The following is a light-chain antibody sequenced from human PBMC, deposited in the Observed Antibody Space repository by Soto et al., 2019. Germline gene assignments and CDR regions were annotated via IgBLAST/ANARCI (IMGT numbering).Light chain of an antibody. V-gene: IGLV2-14*03. CDR1: SSDVGGFNS. Sequence: QSVLTQPASVSGSPGQSSTISCTGTSSDVGGFNSVSWYQLRPGTAPKLILYDVVDRPSGVSYRFSGSKSGNTASLTISGLQAADEADYFCSSYTSTMTNVFGSGNKVTVL. J-gene: IGLJ1*01. CDR2: DVV. CDR3: SSYTSTMTNV.